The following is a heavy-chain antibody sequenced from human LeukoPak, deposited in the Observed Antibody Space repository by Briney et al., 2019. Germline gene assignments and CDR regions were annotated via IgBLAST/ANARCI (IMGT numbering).Heavy chain of an antibody. Sequence: ETLSLTCAVYDGSFSGSYCTWLRQPPGRGVEWIGEINHSGSANYNPSLKNRVTILLDTSKNQYSLDLSSVTAADTAVYYCARRPRGVIIKTWFDSWGQGTLVTVSS. D-gene: IGHD3-10*01. J-gene: IGHJ5*01. CDR1: DGSFSGSY. V-gene: IGHV4-34*01. CDR2: INHSGSA. CDR3: ARRPRGVIIKTWFDS.